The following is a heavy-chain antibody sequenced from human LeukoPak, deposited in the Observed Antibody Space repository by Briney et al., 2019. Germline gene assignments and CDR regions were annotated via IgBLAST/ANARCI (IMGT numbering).Heavy chain of an antibody. CDR2: INPNSGGT. CDR1: GYTFTGYY. D-gene: IGHD7-27*01. CDR3: ARGRNSWGSTGRYYFDY. Sequence: GASVKVSCKASGYTFTGYYMHWVRQAPGQGLEWMGWINPNSGGTNYAQKFQGRVTMTRDTSISTAYMELSRLRSDDTAVHYCARGRNSWGSTGRYYFDYWGQGTLVTVSS. J-gene: IGHJ4*02. V-gene: IGHV1-2*02.